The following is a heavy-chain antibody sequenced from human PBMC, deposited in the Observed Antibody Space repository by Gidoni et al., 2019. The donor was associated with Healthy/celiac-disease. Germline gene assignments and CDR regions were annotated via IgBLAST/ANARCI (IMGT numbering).Heavy chain of an antibody. J-gene: IGHJ3*01. Sequence: EVQLVETGGGLSQPGGSRRISCAVSGFTVSGNYMSWVRQSPGKGLEWVSVIYSGSSTYYADSVKGRFTISRDNSKNTLYLQMNSLRAEDTALYYCARNDYGGPLDAFDLWGQGTMVTVSS. CDR2: IYSGSST. D-gene: IGHD4-17*01. CDR1: GFTVSGNY. V-gene: IGHV3-53*02. CDR3: ARNDYGGPLDAFDL.